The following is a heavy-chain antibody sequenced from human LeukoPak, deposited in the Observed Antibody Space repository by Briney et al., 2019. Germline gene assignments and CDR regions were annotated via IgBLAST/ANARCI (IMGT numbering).Heavy chain of an antibody. CDR3: ARDRGIVVAPDAFDI. CDR1: GYSISSGYY. D-gene: IGHD3-22*01. J-gene: IGHJ3*02. CDR2: IYHSGST. V-gene: IGHV4-38-2*02. Sequence: SETLSLTCTVSGYSISSGYYWGWIRQPPGKGLEWIGSIYHSGSTYYNPSLKSRVTISVDTSKNQFSLKLSSVTAADTAVYYCARDRGIVVAPDAFDIWGQGTMVTVSS.